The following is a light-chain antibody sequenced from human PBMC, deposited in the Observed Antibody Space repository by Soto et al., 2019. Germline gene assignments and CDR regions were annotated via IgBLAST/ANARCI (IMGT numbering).Light chain of an antibody. CDR3: QQRNNWPWT. V-gene: IGKV3-11*01. CDR2: DAS. J-gene: IGKJ1*01. Sequence: EIVLTQSPATLSLSPGERATLSCRASQSVDSYLAWYQQKPGQAPRLLIYDASNRATGIPARFSGSGSGTDFTLTISSLEPEDIAVYYCQQRNNWPWTFGQGTKVDIK. CDR1: QSVDSY.